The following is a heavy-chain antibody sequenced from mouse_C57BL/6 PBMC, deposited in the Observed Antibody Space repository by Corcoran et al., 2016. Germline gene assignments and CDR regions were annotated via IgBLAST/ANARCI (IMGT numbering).Heavy chain of an antibody. D-gene: IGHD1-1*01. Sequence: EVQLQQSGPELVKPGASVKISCKASGYTFTDYYMNWVKQSHGKSLEWIGDINPNNGGTSYNQKFKGKATLTVDKSSSTAYMELRSLTSEDSAVYYCASSAVVAPSYAMDYWGQGTSVTVSS. CDR1: GYTFTDYY. J-gene: IGHJ4*01. CDR2: INPNNGGT. CDR3: ASSAVVAPSYAMDY. V-gene: IGHV1-26*01.